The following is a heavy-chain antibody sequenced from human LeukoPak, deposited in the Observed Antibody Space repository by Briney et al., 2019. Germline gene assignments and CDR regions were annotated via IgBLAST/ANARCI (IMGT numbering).Heavy chain of an antibody. CDR3: AKMGKNYGGNSGQGSIDS. V-gene: IGHV3-30-3*02. D-gene: IGHD4-23*01. CDR2: ISYDGSNK. J-gene: IGHJ4*02. CDR1: GFTFSSYA. Sequence: GRSLRLSCAASGFTFSSYAMHWVRQAPGKGLEWVAVISYDGSNKYYADSVKGRFIISRDNAKNTLHLQMNSLRAEDTAVYYCAKMGKNYGGNSGQGSIDSWGQGTLVTVSS.